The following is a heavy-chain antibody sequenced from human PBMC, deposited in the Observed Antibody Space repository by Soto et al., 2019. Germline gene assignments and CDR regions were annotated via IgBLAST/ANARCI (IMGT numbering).Heavy chain of an antibody. J-gene: IGHJ3*02. V-gene: IGHV1-2*04. D-gene: IGHD3-3*01. CDR2: INPNSGGT. Sequence: ASVKVSCKASGYTFTGYYMHWVRQAPGQGLEWMGWINPNSGGTNYAQKFQGWVTMTRDTSISTAYMELSRLRSDDTAGYYCARWSTLDAFDIWGQGTMVTVSS. CDR1: GYTFTGYY. CDR3: ARWSTLDAFDI.